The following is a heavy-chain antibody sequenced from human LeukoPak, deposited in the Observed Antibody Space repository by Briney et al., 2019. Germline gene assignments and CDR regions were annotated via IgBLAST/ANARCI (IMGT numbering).Heavy chain of an antibody. Sequence: SVKVSCKASGGTFSSYAISWVRQAPGQGLEWMGRIIPIFGTANYAQKFQGRVTITTDESTSTAYMELSSLRSEDTAVYYCASIAGRPNDAFDIWGQGTMVTVSS. V-gene: IGHV1-69*05. CDR3: ASIAGRPNDAFDI. J-gene: IGHJ3*02. CDR2: IIPIFGTA. CDR1: GGTFSSYA. D-gene: IGHD6-6*01.